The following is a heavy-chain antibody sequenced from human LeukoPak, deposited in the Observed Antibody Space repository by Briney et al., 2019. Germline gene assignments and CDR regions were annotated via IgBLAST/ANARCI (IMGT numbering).Heavy chain of an antibody. CDR2: ISGSGGST. CDR3: AKDQSRYFYDSSAYPRNWFDP. J-gene: IGHJ5*02. D-gene: IGHD3-22*01. V-gene: IGHV3-23*01. CDR1: GFTFSSYA. Sequence: GGSLRLSCAASGFTFSSYAMSWVRQAPGKGLEWVSAISGSGGSTYYADSVKGRFTISRDNSKNTLYLQMNSLRAEDTAVYYCAKDQSRYFYDSSAYPRNWFDPWSQGTLVTVSS.